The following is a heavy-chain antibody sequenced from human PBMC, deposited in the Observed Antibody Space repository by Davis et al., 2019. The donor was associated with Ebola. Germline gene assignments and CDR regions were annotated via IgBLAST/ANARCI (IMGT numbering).Heavy chain of an antibody. CDR1: GFTFGDYA. D-gene: IGHD3-10*01. CDR2: ITGKVYGGTT. Sequence: GGSLRLSCTTSGFTFGDYAINWVRQAPGKGLEWVGLITGKVYGGTTEYAASVKGRFTISRDVSKSIAYLQMNSLQTDDTAVYYCTRDRNIWFGESEFDYWGQGTLVTVSS. CDR3: TRDRNIWFGESEFDY. V-gene: IGHV3-49*04. J-gene: IGHJ4*02.